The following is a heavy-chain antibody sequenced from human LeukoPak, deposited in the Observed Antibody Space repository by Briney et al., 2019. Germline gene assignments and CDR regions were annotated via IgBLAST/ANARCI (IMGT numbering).Heavy chain of an antibody. CDR3: ARVIMSSGYRSWFDP. V-gene: IGHV4-59*12. J-gene: IGHJ5*02. D-gene: IGHD6-19*01. CDR2: IFYSGST. Sequence: PSETLSLTCTVSGGSISSYYWSWIRQPPGKGLEWIGTIFYSGSTYYNPSLKSRVTISVDTSKNQFSLKLKSVTAADTAVYYCARVIMSSGYRSWFDPWGQGTLVTVSS. CDR1: GGSISSYY.